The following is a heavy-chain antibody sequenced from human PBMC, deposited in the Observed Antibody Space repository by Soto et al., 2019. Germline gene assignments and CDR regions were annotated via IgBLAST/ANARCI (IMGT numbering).Heavy chain of an antibody. CDR2: IWYDGSNK. J-gene: IGHJ5*02. Sequence: GGSLRLSCAASGFTFSRYVMHWVRQAPGKGLEWVAVIWYDGSNKYYADSVKGRFTISRDNSKNTLYLQMNSLRAEDTAVYYCARDHSPASDSGWSWGQGTLVTVSS. CDR3: ARDHSPASDSGWS. CDR1: GFTFSRYV. V-gene: IGHV3-33*01. D-gene: IGHD6-19*01.